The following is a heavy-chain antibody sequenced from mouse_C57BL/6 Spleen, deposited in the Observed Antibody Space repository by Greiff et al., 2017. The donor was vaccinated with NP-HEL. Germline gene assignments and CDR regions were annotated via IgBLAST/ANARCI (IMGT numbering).Heavy chain of an antibody. CDR2: IDPSDSYT. CDR3: ARRGITTVKALDY. D-gene: IGHD1-1*01. V-gene: IGHV1-50*01. J-gene: IGHJ2*01. CDR1: GYTFTSYW. Sequence: QVQLQQPGAELVKPGASVKLSCKASGYTFTSYWMQWVKQRPGQGLEWIGEIDPSDSYTNYNQKFKGKATLTVDTSSSTAYMQLSSLTSEDSAVYYCARRGITTVKALDYWGQGTTLTVSS.